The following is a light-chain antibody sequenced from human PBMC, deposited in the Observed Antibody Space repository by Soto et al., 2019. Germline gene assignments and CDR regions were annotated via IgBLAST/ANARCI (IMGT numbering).Light chain of an antibody. V-gene: IGKV1-27*01. CDR3: QKYHSAPKT. CDR2: SAS. J-gene: IGKJ1*01. CDR1: QGISSW. Sequence: DIQLTQAPSSLSASVGDRVTITCRASQGISSWLAWYQQKPGKAPKLLIHSASTLQSGVPSRFSGSGSGTDFTLTISSLQPEDVATYYCQKYHSAPKTFGQGTKVDIK.